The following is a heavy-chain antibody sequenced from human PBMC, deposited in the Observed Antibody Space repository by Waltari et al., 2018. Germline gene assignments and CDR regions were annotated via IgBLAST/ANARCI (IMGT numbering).Heavy chain of an antibody. CDR2: ISGSGGSR. CDR3: AKVDGGSYTSVDY. J-gene: IGHJ4*02. CDR1: GFTFSSYA. V-gene: IGHV3-23*01. D-gene: IGHD1-26*01. Sequence: EVQLLESGGGLVQPGGSLRLSCAASGFTFSSYAMSWVRQAPGKGLEWVSAISGSGGSRYSADAVKGRFTISRDNSKNTLYLQMNSLRAEDTAVYYCAKVDGGSYTSVDYWGQGTLVTVSS.